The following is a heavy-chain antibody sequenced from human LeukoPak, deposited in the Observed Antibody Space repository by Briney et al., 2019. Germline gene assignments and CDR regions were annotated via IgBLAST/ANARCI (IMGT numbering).Heavy chain of an antibody. D-gene: IGHD6-13*01. CDR2: IYPGDSDT. J-gene: IGHJ3*02. Sequence: GESLKISCKGSGYSFTSYWIGWVRQMPGKGLEWMGIIYPGDSDTRYSPSFQGQVTSSADKSISTAYLQWSSLKASDTAMYYCASWLRQQLANNAFDIWGQGTMVTVSS. CDR3: ASWLRQQLANNAFDI. CDR1: GYSFTSYW. V-gene: IGHV5-51*01.